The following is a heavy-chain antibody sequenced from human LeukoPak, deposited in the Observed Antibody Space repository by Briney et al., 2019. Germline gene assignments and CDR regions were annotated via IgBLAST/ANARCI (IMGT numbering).Heavy chain of an antibody. CDR3: ARGFYGVSNWFDP. CDR2: IYHSGST. V-gene: IGHV4-30-2*01. CDR1: GGSISSGGYS. Sequence: SQTLSLTCAVSGGSISSGGYSWSWIRQPPGKGLEWIGYIYHSGSTYYNPSLKSRVTISVHRSKNQFSLKLSSVTAADTAVYYCARGFYGVSNWFDPWGQGTLVTVSS. D-gene: IGHD4-17*01. J-gene: IGHJ5*02.